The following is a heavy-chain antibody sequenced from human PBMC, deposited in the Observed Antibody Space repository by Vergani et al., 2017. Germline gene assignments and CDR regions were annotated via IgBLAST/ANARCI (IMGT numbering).Heavy chain of an antibody. J-gene: IGHJ3*02. CDR1: GFTFSSYW. CDR2: IKKDGSGK. V-gene: IGHV3-7*03. Sequence: EVQLVESGGGLVQPGGSLRLSCAASGFTFSSYWMSWVRQAPGKGLEWVANIKKDGSGKYYEDSVKGRFTISRDNAKNSLYLQMNSLRAEDTAVYYCAGEGQRAFDIWGQGTMVTVSS. CDR3: AGEGQRAFDI.